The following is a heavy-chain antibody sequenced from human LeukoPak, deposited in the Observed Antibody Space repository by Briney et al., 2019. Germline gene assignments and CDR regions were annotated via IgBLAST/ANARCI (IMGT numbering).Heavy chain of an antibody. Sequence: SETLSLTCAVYGGSFSGYYWSWIRQPPGKGLEWIGEINRSGSTNYNPSLKSRVTISVDTSKNQFSLKLSSVTAADTAVYYCARRGDSSGYYYAFDIWGQGTMVTVSS. CDR1: GGSFSGYY. CDR2: INRSGST. J-gene: IGHJ3*02. D-gene: IGHD3-22*01. V-gene: IGHV4-34*01. CDR3: ARRGDSSGYYYAFDI.